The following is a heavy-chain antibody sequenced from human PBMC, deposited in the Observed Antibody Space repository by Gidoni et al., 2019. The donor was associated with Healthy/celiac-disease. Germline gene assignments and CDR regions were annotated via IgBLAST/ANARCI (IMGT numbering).Heavy chain of an antibody. CDR3: ARLAAAGTDY. V-gene: IGHV4-59*08. J-gene: IGHJ4*02. Sequence: QVQLQESGPGLVKPSETLSLTGTVSGGSISSYYWSWIRQPPGKGLEWIGYIYYSGSTNYNPSLKSRVTISVDTSKNQFSLKLSSVTAADTAVYYCARLAAAGTDYWGQGTLVTVSS. CDR1: GGSISSYY. D-gene: IGHD6-13*01. CDR2: IYYSGST.